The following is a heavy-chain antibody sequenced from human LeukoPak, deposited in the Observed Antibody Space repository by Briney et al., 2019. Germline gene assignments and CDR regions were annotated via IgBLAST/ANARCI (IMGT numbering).Heavy chain of an antibody. CDR1: GGSISSYY. CDR3: ARRAAYWYFDL. Sequence: SETLSLTCTVSGGSISSYYWSWIRQPPGKGLEWIGYIYYSGTTDYNPSLKSRVTIPVDTSKNQFSLKVTSVTAADTAVYYCARRAAYWYFDLWGRGTLVTVSS. J-gene: IGHJ2*01. D-gene: IGHD2-15*01. CDR2: IYYSGTT. V-gene: IGHV4-59*01.